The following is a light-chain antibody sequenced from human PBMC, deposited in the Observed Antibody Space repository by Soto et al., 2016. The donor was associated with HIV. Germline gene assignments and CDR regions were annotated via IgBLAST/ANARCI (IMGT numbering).Light chain of an antibody. CDR2: QDD. J-gene: IGLJ1*01. CDR1: KLGDKY. CDR3: QAWDSSTALYV. Sequence: SYKLTQPPSVSVSPGQTASITCSGDKLGDKYASWYQQKPGQSPVVVIYQDDKRPSGMSERFSGFNSGNTATLTISGTQAMDEADYYCQAWDSSTALYVFGTGTKVTVL. V-gene: IGLV3-1*01.